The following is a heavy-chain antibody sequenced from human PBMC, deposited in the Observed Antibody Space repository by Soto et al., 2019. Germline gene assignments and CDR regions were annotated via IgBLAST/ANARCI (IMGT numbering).Heavy chain of an antibody. CDR1: GYTLTELS. CDR3: ARDGELFSF. CDR2: FDPENGET. J-gene: IGHJ4*02. D-gene: IGHD3-10*01. V-gene: IGHV1-24*01. Sequence: GASVKVSCKVSGYTLTELSMHWVRQAPGKGLEWMGGFDPENGETIYAQKFQGRVTMTTDTSTNTAYMELRSLRSDDTAVYYCARDGELFSFWGQGTLVTVSS.